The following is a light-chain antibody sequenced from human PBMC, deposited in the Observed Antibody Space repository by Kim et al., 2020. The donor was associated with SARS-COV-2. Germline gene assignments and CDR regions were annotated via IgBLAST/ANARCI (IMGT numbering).Light chain of an antibody. V-gene: IGKV3-20*01. Sequence: EVVLTKPPATQNLSTGEQATLSCRASEIISSRYLAWYQQRRGRAPRLLIYDASTRAAGIPDRFSGGGSGTDFTLTISRVEPEDFAVYYCQQYGNSLYSFGQGTKLEI. J-gene: IGKJ2*03. CDR1: EIISSRY. CDR2: DAS. CDR3: QQYGNSLYS.